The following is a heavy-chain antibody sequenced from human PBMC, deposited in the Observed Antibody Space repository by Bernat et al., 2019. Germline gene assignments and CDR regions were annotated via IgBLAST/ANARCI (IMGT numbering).Heavy chain of an antibody. CDR3: TKDTRQPYY. CDR1: GLRFSDSY. D-gene: IGHD6-25*01. Sequence: QVHLVVSGGGLVKPGGSLRLSCAASGLRFSDSYMTWFRQAPGKGLECLSYISGSSTDTNYAESVKGRFTVSRDNSKNSLYLQMDSLRVENTAVYFCTKDTRQPYYWSQGTLVTVSS. V-gene: IGHV3-11*05. CDR2: ISGSSTDT. J-gene: IGHJ4*02.